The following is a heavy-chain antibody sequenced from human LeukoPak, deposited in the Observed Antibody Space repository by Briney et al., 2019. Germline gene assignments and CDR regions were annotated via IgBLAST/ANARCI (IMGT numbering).Heavy chain of an antibody. J-gene: IGHJ6*03. CDR3: AKHYYYYYYMDV. CDR2: ISGSGGST. CDR1: GFPFSSYA. Sequence: GGSLRLSCAASGFPFSSYAMSWVRQAPGKGLEWVSAISGSGGSTYYADSVKGRFTISRDNSKNTLYLQMNSLRAEDTAVYYCAKHYYYYYYMDVWGKGTTVTVSS. V-gene: IGHV3-23*01.